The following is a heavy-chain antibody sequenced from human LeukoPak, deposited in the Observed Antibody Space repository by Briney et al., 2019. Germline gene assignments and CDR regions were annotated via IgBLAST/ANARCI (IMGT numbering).Heavy chain of an antibody. D-gene: IGHD5-18*01. J-gene: IGHJ4*02. CDR3: ARASYGYADFDY. CDR2: INPNSGGT. Sequence: GASVKVSCKASGYTFTSYDINWVRQATGQGLEWMGWINPNSGGTNYAQKFQGRVTMTRDTSISTAYMELSRLRSDDTAVYYCARASYGYADFDYWGQGTLVTVSS. CDR1: GYTFTSYD. V-gene: IGHV1-2*02.